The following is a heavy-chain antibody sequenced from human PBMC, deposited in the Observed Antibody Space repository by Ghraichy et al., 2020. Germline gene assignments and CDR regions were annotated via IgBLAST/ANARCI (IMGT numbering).Heavy chain of an antibody. CDR1: GFTFSSYA. CDR2: ISGSGGST. D-gene: IGHD3-3*01. J-gene: IGHJ4*02. V-gene: IGHV3-23*01. CDR3: ANESRDNFWSGHGSVLGY. Sequence: ESLNISCAASGFTFSSYAMSWVRQAPGKGLEWVSAISGSGGSTYYADSVKGRFTISRDNSKNTLYLQMNSRRAEDTAIYYCANESRDNFWSGHGSVLGYWGQGTLVTVSS.